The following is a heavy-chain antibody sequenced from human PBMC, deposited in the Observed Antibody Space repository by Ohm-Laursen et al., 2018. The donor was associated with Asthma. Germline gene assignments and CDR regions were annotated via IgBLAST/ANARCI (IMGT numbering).Heavy chain of an antibody. CDR1: GYTFSRYS. D-gene: IGHD3-22*01. CDR2: ITNSGGTT. J-gene: IGHJ4*02. Sequence: SLRLSCTASGYTFSRYSIHWVRQAPGKGLEWVSAITNSGGTTYYADSVKGRFTISRDNSKNTLYLQMNSLRGEDTAVYYCAKGGASSAYSRLDSWGQGTLVTVSS. CDR3: AKGGASSAYSRLDS. V-gene: IGHV3-23*01.